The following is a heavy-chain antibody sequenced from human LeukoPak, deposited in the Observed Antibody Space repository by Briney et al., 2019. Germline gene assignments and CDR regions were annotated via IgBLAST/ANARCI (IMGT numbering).Heavy chain of an antibody. J-gene: IGHJ4*02. CDR1: GFTFSSYA. V-gene: IGHV3-73*01. CDR3: TSHYGSGSYYMGY. D-gene: IGHD3-10*01. CDR2: IRSKANSYAT. Sequence: PGGSLRLSCAASGFTFSSYAMSWVRQAPGKGLEWVGRIRSKANSYATAFAASVKGRFTISRDDSKNTAYLQMNSLKTEDTAVYYCTSHYGSGSYYMGYWGQGTLVTVSS.